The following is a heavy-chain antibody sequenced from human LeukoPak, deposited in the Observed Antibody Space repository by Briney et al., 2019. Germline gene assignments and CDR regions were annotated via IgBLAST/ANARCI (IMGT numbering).Heavy chain of an antibody. CDR2: INPSGGST. J-gene: IGHJ4*02. CDR3: ARGGQTGIYDY. V-gene: IGHV1-46*01. CDR1: GGTFSSYA. D-gene: IGHD1-1*01. Sequence: ASVKVSCKASGGTFSSYAISWVRQAPGQGLEWMGAINPSGGSTSYLQKFQGRVTMTRDMSTSTVYMALSSLRAEDTAVYYCARGGQTGIYDYWGQGTLVTVSS.